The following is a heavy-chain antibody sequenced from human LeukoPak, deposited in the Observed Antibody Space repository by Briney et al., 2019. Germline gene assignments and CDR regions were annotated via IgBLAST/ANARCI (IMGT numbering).Heavy chain of an antibody. CDR3: ARQPIYEAYFDF. J-gene: IGHJ4*02. CDR1: GFPFDRYW. CDR2: IYQDESEK. D-gene: IGHD3-16*01. Sequence: AGGSLRLSCVASGFPFDRYWMSWVRQAPGKGLEGVANIYQDESEKNLVDSVKGRFTISQVNDENPLALQMNSLRADDTAVYFCARQPIYEAYFDFWGQGTLVTVSS. V-gene: IGHV3-7*01.